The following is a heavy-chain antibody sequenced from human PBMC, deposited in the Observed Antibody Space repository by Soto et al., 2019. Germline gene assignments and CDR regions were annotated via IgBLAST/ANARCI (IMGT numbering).Heavy chain of an antibody. J-gene: IGHJ3*02. D-gene: IGHD3-16*01. V-gene: IGHV3-30-3*01. CDR2: ISYDGSSE. Sequence: QVQLVESGGGVVQPGRSLRLSCAASGLTFTNHAMNWVRQAPGRGLEWVAVISYDGSSEYYADSVKGRVTFSRDNSKNTLFLQMNSLRPDDTAVYYCARGASSAYTQDGVDIWGQGTMVIVSS. CDR3: ARGASSAYTQDGVDI. CDR1: GLTFTNHA.